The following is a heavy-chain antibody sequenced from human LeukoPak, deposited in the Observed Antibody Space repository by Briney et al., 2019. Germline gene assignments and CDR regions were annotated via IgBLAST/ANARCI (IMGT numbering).Heavy chain of an antibody. CDR1: GGSISSSSYY. CDR3: ARLGSISLDY. D-gene: IGHD6-6*01. V-gene: IGHV4-39*01. J-gene: IGHJ4*02. CDR2: IYYSGST. Sequence: SETLSLTCTVSGGSISSSSYYWGWIRQPPGKGLEWIGSIYYSGSTYYNPSLKSRVTISVDTSKNQFSLKLSSVSAADTAVYYCARLGSISLDYWGQGTLVTVSS.